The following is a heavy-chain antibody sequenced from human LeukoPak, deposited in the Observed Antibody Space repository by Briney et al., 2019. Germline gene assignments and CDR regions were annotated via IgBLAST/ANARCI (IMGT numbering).Heavy chain of an antibody. CDR1: GFSFSTYG. CDR3: AGDTPPGGDYYFEY. Sequence: GGSLRLSCAASGFSFSTYGMHWARQAPGKGLEWLALIWHDGSNKYYADSVKGRFTISRDNSKNTLYLQLNNLRAEDTGVYYCAGDTPPGGDYYFEYWGQGTLVTVSS. D-gene: IGHD3-16*01. CDR2: IWHDGSNK. J-gene: IGHJ4*02. V-gene: IGHV3-33*01.